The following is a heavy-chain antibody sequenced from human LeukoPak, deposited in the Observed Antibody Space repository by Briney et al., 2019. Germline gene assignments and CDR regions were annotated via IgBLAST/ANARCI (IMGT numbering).Heavy chain of an antibody. V-gene: IGHV4-59*04. Sequence: SETLSLTCTVSGGSISSYYWGWIRQPPGKGLEWIGSIYHSGSTYYNPSLKSRVTISVDTSKNQFSLKLSSVTAADTAAYYCASAWQWPRAHWFDPWGQGTLVTVSS. CDR1: GGSISSYY. J-gene: IGHJ5*02. CDR2: IYHSGST. D-gene: IGHD6-19*01. CDR3: ASAWQWPRAHWFDP.